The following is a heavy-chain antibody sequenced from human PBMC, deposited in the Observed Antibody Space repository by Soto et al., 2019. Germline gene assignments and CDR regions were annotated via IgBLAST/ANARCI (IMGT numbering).Heavy chain of an antibody. Sequence: ASVKVSCKASGYTFTSYGISWVRQAPGQGLEWMGWMNPNSGNTGYAQKFQGRVTMTRNTSISTAYMELSSLRSEDTAVYYCARGDYDFWSGYSRPYYYYGMDVWGQGTTVTVSS. J-gene: IGHJ6*02. CDR3: ARGDYDFWSGYSRPYYYYGMDV. CDR1: GYTFTSYG. D-gene: IGHD3-3*01. V-gene: IGHV1-8*02. CDR2: MNPNSGNT.